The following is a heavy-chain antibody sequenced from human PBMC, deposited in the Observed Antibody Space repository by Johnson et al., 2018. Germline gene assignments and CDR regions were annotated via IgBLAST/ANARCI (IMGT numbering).Heavy chain of an antibody. V-gene: IGHV5-51*01. D-gene: IGHD6-19*01. CDR2: IFPGDSDT. Sequence: EVQLVETGAEVKKPGESLKISCKGSGYNFTDYWIGWVRQMPGKGLESMGIIFPGDSDTRYSPSFQGQVTISADKSFSTAYLQWSSLKSSDTAIYYCAKQWLADSFDIWGQGTMVTVSS. CDR3: AKQWLADSFDI. J-gene: IGHJ3*02. CDR1: GYNFTDYW.